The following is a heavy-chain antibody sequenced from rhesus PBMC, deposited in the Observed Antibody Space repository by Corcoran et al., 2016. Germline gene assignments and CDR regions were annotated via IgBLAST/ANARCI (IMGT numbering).Heavy chain of an antibody. D-gene: IGHD6-31*01. J-gene: IGHJ4*01. V-gene: IGHV2-174*01. CDR1: GFSLTTSGIG. Sequence: QVTLKESGPALVKPTQTLTLTCTFSGFSLTTSGIGLGWIRQPPGTALEWLALIYWDDDTRYNSALRSRLTISRDTSKSQVVLTMTDMDPVDTATYYCARRRSSGWPVGYYFDYWGQGLLVTVSS. CDR3: ARRRSSGWPVGYYFDY. CDR2: IYWDDDT.